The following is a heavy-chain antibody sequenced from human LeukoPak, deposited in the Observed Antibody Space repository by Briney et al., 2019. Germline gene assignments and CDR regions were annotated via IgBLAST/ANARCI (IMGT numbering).Heavy chain of an antibody. CDR3: ARVYTRYDSSVDY. D-gene: IGHD3-22*01. CDR2: INPNSGGT. J-gene: IGHJ4*02. Sequence: ASVKVSCKASGYTFTGYYMHWVRQAPGQGLEWMGWINPNSGGTNYAQKFQGRVTMTRDTSISTAYMELSRLRSDDTAVYYCARVYTRYDSSVDYWGQGTLVTVSS. V-gene: IGHV1-2*02. CDR1: GYTFTGYY.